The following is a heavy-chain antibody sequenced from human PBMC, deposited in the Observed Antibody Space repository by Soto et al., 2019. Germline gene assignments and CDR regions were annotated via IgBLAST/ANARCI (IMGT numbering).Heavy chain of an antibody. CDR2: TYYNGDT. J-gene: IGHJ4*02. V-gene: IGHV4-61*08. D-gene: IGHD6-19*01. Sequence: PSETLSLTCTVSDDSFRGAEYYWSWIRQPLGKGPEWIGYTYYNGDTKYNPALRSRVTMSEDTSKNQFSLRLSSVTAADTAVYFCARGPAYIDGWRTFDLWGRGILVIVSS. CDR1: DDSFRGAEYY. CDR3: ARGPAYIDGWRTFDL.